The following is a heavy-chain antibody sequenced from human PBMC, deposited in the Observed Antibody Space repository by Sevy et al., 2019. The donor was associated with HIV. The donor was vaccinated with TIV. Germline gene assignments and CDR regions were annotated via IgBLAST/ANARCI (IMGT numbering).Heavy chain of an antibody. J-gene: IGHJ4*02. D-gene: IGHD6-13*01. V-gene: IGHV4-59*01. CDR3: ARRRGVFDY. CDR1: GGSISSYY. Sequence: SETLSLTCTVSGGSISSYYWSWIRQPPGKGLEWIGYVYYSGSTNYDPSLKSRVTISVDTSKNHFSLKLSSVTAAGTAVYYCARRRGVFDYWGQGTLVTVSS. CDR2: VYYSGST.